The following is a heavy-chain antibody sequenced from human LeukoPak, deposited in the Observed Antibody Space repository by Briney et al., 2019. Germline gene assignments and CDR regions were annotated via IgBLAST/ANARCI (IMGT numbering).Heavy chain of an antibody. V-gene: IGHV3-66*01. Sequence: GGSLRLSCAASGFTVSSNYMSWVRQAPGKGLEWVSVIYSGGSTYYADSVKGRFTISRDNSKNTLYLQMSSLRAEDTAVYYCARGGYSGYDYGFNWFDPWGQGTLVTVSS. D-gene: IGHD5-12*01. CDR2: IYSGGST. J-gene: IGHJ5*02. CDR1: GFTVSSNY. CDR3: ARGGYSGYDYGFNWFDP.